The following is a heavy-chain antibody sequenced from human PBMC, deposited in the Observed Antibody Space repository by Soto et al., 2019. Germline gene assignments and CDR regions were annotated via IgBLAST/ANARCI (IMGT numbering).Heavy chain of an antibody. CDR2: ISSRSSYT. J-gene: IGHJ4*02. CDR1: GFTFSDYY. V-gene: IGHV3-11*06. Sequence: QVQLVESGGGLVKPGGSLRLSCAASGFTFSDYYMSWIRQAPGKGLEWVSYISSRSSYTNYADSVKGRFTISRDNAKNSRDLQLNSLRAEDTAVYYCARHRGKIDYWGQGTLVTVSS. CDR3: ARHRGKIDY.